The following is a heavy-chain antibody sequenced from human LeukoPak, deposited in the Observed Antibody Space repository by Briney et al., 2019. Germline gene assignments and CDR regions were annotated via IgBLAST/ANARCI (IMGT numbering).Heavy chain of an antibody. CDR3: TTVAIIKLYSSGSGY. V-gene: IGHV3-15*01. CDR2: IKSKTDGGTT. J-gene: IGHJ4*02. CDR1: GFTVTSNY. D-gene: IGHD6-19*01. Sequence: PGGSLRLSCAASGFTVTSNYMSWVRQAPGKGLEWVGRIKSKTDGGTTDYAAPVKGRFTISRDDSKNTLYLQMNSLKTEDTAVYYCTTVAIIKLYSSGSGYWGQGTLVTVSS.